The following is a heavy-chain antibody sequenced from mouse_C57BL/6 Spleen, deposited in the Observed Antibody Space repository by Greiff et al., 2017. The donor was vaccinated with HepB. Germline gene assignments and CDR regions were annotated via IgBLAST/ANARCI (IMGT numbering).Heavy chain of an antibody. V-gene: IGHV1-64*01. J-gene: IGHJ3*01. Sequence: QVQLQQPGAELVKPGASVKLSCKASGYTFTSYWMHWVKQRPGQGLEWIGMIHPNSGSTNYNKKFKSKATLTVDKSSSTAYMQLSSLTSEDSAVYYCAREDTYYSNYLFAYWGQGTLVTVSA. CDR1: GYTFTSYW. CDR2: IHPNSGST. CDR3: AREDTYYSNYLFAY. D-gene: IGHD2-5*01.